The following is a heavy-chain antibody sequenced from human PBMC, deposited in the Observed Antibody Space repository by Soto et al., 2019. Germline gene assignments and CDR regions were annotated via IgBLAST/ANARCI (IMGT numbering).Heavy chain of an antibody. Sequence: EVQLSESGGGLVQPGGSLRLSCAASGFTFSYYTMSWVRQSPRKGLEWVSGISGSGDTIYYADSVKGRFTISRDNSKNTLYLQMNSLRADDTAVHYCADPVPAATHNDAYDMDVWGQGTTVIVSS. CDR3: ADPVPAATHNDAYDMDV. CDR2: ISGSGDTI. D-gene: IGHD2-2*01. CDR1: GFTFSYYT. V-gene: IGHV3-23*01. J-gene: IGHJ6*02.